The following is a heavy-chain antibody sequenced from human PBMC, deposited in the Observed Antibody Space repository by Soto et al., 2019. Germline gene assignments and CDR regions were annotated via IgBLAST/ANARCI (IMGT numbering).Heavy chain of an antibody. J-gene: IGHJ3*02. Sequence: ASVKVSCKASGGTFSSYAISWVRQAPGQGLEWMGGIIPIFGTASYAQKFQGRVTITADEPTSTAYMELSSLRSEDTAVYYCARDLSYYDSSGLSAFDIWGQGTMVTVSS. D-gene: IGHD3-22*01. CDR1: GGTFSSYA. V-gene: IGHV1-69*13. CDR3: ARDLSYYDSSGLSAFDI. CDR2: IIPIFGTA.